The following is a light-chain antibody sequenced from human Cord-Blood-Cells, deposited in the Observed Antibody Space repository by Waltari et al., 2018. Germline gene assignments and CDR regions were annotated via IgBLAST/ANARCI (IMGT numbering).Light chain of an antibody. CDR1: SRDVGGYNY. V-gene: IGLV2-14*01. CDR3: SSYTSSSTYV. Sequence: QSALTQPASVSGSPRQSITISCTGTSRDVGGYNYVPWYQQHPGKAPKLMIYDVSKRPSGVSNRFSGSKSGNTASLTISGLQAEDEADYYCSSYTSSSTYVFGTGTKVTVL. CDR2: DVS. J-gene: IGLJ1*01.